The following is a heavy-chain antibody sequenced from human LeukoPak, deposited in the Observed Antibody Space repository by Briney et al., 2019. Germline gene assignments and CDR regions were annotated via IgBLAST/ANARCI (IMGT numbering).Heavy chain of an antibody. CDR3: ARGAIKSIAAAVGY. CDR1: GYTFTGYY. V-gene: IGHV1-2*02. Sequence: ASVKVSCKASGYTFTGYYMHWVRQAPGQGLERMGWINPNSGGTNYAQKFQGRVTMTRDTSISTAYMELSRLRSNDTAVYYCARGAIKSIAAAVGYWGQGTLVTVSS. D-gene: IGHD6-13*01. CDR2: INPNSGGT. J-gene: IGHJ4*02.